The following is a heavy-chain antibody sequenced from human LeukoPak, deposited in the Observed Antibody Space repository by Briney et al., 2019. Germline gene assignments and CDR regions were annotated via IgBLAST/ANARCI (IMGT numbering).Heavy chain of an antibody. CDR3: ARGRNIAAPGGGDLDY. V-gene: IGHV1-69*05. D-gene: IGHD5-12*01. CDR1: GASFSTYA. CDR2: IIPIFGTT. Sequence: SVKVSCKASGASFSTYAVSWVRQVPGQGLEWMGRIIPIFGTTKYAQKFQGRVTITTDESTTTGYMELSSLESEDTAVYYCARGRNIAAPGGGDLDYWGQGTLVTVSS. J-gene: IGHJ4*02.